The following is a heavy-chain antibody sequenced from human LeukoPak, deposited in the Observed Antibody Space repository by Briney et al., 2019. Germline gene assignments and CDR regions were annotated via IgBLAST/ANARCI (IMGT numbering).Heavy chain of an antibody. CDR1: GGSFSGYY. CDR3: ARVTGYVMEDYFDY. D-gene: IGHD6-13*01. CDR2: INHSGST. V-gene: IGHV4-34*01. J-gene: IGHJ4*02. Sequence: PSETLSLTCAAYGGSFSGYYWSWIRQPPGKGLEWIGEINHSGSTNYNPSLKSRVTISVDTSKNQFSLKLSSVTAADTAVYYCARVTGYVMEDYFDYWGQGTLVTVSS.